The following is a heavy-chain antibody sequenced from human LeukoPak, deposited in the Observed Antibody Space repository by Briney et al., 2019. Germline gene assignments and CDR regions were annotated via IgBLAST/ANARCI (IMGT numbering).Heavy chain of an antibody. V-gene: IGHV3-21*01. J-gene: IGHJ4*02. D-gene: IGHD4-17*01. CDR2: ISSSSSYI. CDR1: GFTFSSYS. CDR3: ARDQRTTVTPDY. Sequence: GGSLRLPCAASGFTFSSYSMNWVRQAPGKGLEWVSSISSSSSYIYYADSVKGRFTISRDNAKNSLYLQMNSLRAEDTAVYYCARDQRTTVTPDYWGQGTLVTVSS.